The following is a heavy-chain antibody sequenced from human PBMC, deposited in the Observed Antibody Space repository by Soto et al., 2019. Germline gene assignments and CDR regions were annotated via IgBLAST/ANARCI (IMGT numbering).Heavy chain of an antibody. CDR1: GFTFNSYA. J-gene: IGHJ4*02. Sequence: GGSLRLSCAASGFTFNSYAMNWVRQAPGKGLEWVSAISGNAGSTFYADSVKGRFIISRDNSKNTLSLQMNSLRAEDTAVYYCAKDRRVKGSGYPYFDYWGQGTLVTVSS. CDR2: ISGNAGST. CDR3: AKDRRVKGSGYPYFDY. V-gene: IGHV3-23*01. D-gene: IGHD3-22*01.